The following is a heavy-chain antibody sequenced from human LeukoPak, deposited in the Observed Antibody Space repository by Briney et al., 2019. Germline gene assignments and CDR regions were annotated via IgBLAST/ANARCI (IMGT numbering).Heavy chain of an antibody. CDR1: GGPISSSNW. V-gene: IGHV4-4*02. Sequence: SETLSLTCAVSGGPISSSNWWSWVRQPPGKGLEWIGEIYHSGSTNYNPSLKSRVTISVDKSKNQFSLKLSSVTAADTAVYYCARVHYYGSGSPYYFDYWGQGTLVTVSS. CDR2: IYHSGST. CDR3: ARVHYYGSGSPYYFDY. J-gene: IGHJ4*02. D-gene: IGHD3-10*01.